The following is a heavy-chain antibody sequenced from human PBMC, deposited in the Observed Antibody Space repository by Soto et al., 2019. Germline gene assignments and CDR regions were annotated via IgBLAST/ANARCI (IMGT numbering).Heavy chain of an antibody. CDR1: GFTFSSYG. J-gene: IGHJ4*02. D-gene: IGHD6-13*01. CDR2: ISYDGSNK. Sequence: QVQLVESGGGVVQPGRSLRLSCAASGFTFSSYGMHWVRQAPGKGLEWVAVISYDGSNKYYADSVKGRFTISRDNSKNTLYLQMNSLRAEDTAVYYCAKGVAAAGSYYFDYWGQGSLVTVSS. V-gene: IGHV3-30*18. CDR3: AKGVAAAGSYYFDY.